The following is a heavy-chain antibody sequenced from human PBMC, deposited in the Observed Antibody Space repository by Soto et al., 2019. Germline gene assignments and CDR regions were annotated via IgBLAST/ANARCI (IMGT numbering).Heavy chain of an antibody. CDR3: ARDRGVAPPVAGNTHYYYYMDV. D-gene: IGHD6-19*01. J-gene: IGHJ6*03. CDR1: GYSFTNYG. V-gene: IGHV1-18*01. Sequence: QDQLVQSGGEVKKPGASVKVSCKASGYSFTNYGITWVRQAPGQGFEWMGWISAYNGDTNYAQKLQGRVSITTDASTSKAYLELRSLRSDDTAVYYCARDRGVAPPVAGNTHYYYYMDVWGKGTTVTVSS. CDR2: ISAYNGDT.